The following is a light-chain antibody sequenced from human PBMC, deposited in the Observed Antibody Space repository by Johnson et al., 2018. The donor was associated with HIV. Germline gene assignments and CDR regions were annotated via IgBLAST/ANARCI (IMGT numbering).Light chain of an antibody. CDR1: SSNIGNND. V-gene: IGLV1-51*02. J-gene: IGLJ1*01. Sequence: QSVLTQPPSVSAAPGQKVTISCSGSSSNIGNNDVSWYQHLPGTAPKLLIYESNKRPSGIPDRFSGSESGTSATLDITGLQTGDEADYYCGTWDSSLSAHYVFGTGTKVTVL. CDR3: GTWDSSLSAHYV. CDR2: ESN.